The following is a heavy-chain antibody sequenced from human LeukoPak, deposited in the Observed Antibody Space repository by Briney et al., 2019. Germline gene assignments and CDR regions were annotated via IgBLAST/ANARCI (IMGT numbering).Heavy chain of an antibody. CDR3: ARVGTYGSGSYLSWLDY. D-gene: IGHD3-10*01. CDR1: GGSISSYY. V-gene: IGHV4-59*01. J-gene: IGHJ4*02. CDR2: IYYSGST. Sequence: SETLSLTCTVSGGSISSYYWSWIRQPPGKGLEWIGYIYYSGSTNYNPSLKSRVTISVDTSKNQFSLKLGSVTAADTAVYYCARVGTYGSGSYLSWLDYWGQGTLVTVSS.